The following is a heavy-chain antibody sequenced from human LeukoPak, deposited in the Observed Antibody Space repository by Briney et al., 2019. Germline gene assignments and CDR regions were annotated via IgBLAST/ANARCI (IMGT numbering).Heavy chain of an antibody. J-gene: IGHJ3*02. CDR1: GYTFTSYG. CDR2: ISAYNGNT. Sequence: ASVKVSCKASGYTFTSYGISWVRQAPGQGLEWMGWISAYNGNTNYAQKLQGRVTMTTDTSTSTAYMELRSLRPDDTAVYYCARTSASEWELDAFDIWGQGTMVTVSS. CDR3: ARTSASEWELDAFDI. D-gene: IGHD1-26*01. V-gene: IGHV1-18*01.